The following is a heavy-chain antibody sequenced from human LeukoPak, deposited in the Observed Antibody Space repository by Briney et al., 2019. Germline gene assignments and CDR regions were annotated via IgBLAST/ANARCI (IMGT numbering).Heavy chain of an antibody. J-gene: IGHJ3*02. V-gene: IGHV3-23*01. Sequence: GGSLRLSCAASGFTFSDYAMNWVRQAPGKGLEWVSVVGGDDATYYTDSVKGRFTISRDNSKNTLSLQMNSLRLEDTAVYYCAKDSWSRNGIYDPFDIWGQGTMVTVSS. CDR1: GFTFSDYA. CDR2: VGGDDAT. CDR3: AKDSWSRNGIYDPFDI. D-gene: IGHD2-8*01.